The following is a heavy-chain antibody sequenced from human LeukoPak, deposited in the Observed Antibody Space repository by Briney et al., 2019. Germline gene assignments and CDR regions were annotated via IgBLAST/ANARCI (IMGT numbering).Heavy chain of an antibody. CDR1: GFSFSDYY. V-gene: IGHV3-11*03. D-gene: IGHD3-16*02. J-gene: IGHJ5*02. Sequence: KPGGSLRLSCAACGFSFSDYYMSCIRQAPGKGLEWVAYISRNSDYTNYGDSVKGRFTVSRDNAKNSLYLQMNSLRAEDTAVYYYVGKARLRGGYCYTNTWGQGTLVTVSS. CDR2: ISRNSDYT. CDR3: VGKARLRGGYCYTNT.